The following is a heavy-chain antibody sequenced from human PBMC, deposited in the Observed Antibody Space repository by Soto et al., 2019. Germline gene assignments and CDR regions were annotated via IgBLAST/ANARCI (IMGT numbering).Heavy chain of an antibody. Sequence: QVQLVQSGAEVKKPGASVKVSCKASGYTFTSYGISWVRQAPGQGLEWMGWISAYNGNTNYAQKLQGRVTMTTDTSTSTAYMELRSLRSDDTAVYYCARDHPYDFGHYSGVPRFDYWGQGTLVTVSS. CDR3: ARDHPYDFGHYSGVPRFDY. CDR2: ISAYNGNT. D-gene: IGHD4-17*01. J-gene: IGHJ4*02. CDR1: GYTFTSYG. V-gene: IGHV1-18*01.